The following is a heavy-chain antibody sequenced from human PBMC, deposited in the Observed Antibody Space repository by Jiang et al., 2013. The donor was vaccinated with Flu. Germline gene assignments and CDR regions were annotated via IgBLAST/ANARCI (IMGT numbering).Heavy chain of an antibody. D-gene: IGHD3-22*01. V-gene: IGHV4-59*08. CDR2: IYYSGST. Sequence: GPGLVKPSETLSLTCTVSGGSISSYYWSWIRQPPGKGLEWIGYIYYSGSTNYNPSLKSRVTISVDTSKNQFSLKLSSVTAADTAVYYCARLYHGGYYDSSGESYRNFDYWGQGTLVTVSS. CDR3: ARLYHGGYYDSSGESYRNFDY. J-gene: IGHJ4*02. CDR1: GGSISSYY.